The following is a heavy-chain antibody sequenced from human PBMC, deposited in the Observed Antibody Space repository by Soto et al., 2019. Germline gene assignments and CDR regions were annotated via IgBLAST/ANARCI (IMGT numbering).Heavy chain of an antibody. CDR3: TPDPNWLKNLFDP. CDR1: GGTFSNYA. Sequence: QIHLVQSGAEVKKPGSSVKISCKASGGTFSNYAISWVRQAPGQGLEGMGGITPIFDTTNYAQKFQGRLTITADTSTSTAYMELSGLRADGRVIYFCTPDPNWLKNLFDPLGQGTLGTVST. D-gene: IGHD1-1*01. CDR2: ITPIFDTT. V-gene: IGHV1-69*06. J-gene: IGHJ5*02.